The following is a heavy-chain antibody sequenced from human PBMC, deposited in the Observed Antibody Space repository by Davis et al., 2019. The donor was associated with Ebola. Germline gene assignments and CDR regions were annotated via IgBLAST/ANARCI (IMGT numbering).Heavy chain of an antibody. Sequence: ASVKVSCKASGYTFTSYAIHWVRQAPGQGLEWMGWISAASGSTRFSQKFQGRVSITRDTSASTAYMELSSLTSEDTGVYYCARDEDYWGQGTLVTVSS. CDR3: ARDEDY. CDR2: ISAASGST. CDR1: GYTFTSYA. V-gene: IGHV1-3*01. J-gene: IGHJ4*02.